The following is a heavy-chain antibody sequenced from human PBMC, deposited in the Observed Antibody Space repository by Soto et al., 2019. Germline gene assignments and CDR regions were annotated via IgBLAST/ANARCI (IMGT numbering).Heavy chain of an antibody. CDR2: IYPGGVNI. CDR1: GYSFTSDY. V-gene: IGHV1-46*03. D-gene: IGHD1-1*01. Sequence: ASVKVSCKAIGYSFTSDYMHWVRQAPGQGLEWMGTIYPGGVNIGYAQKFKGRVTMTKDTSTSTVYMVLNSLTSEVTAVYYCARYLSWHDLVWWIVPWGPAPLVTVSS. CDR3: ARYLSWHDLVWWIVP. J-gene: IGHJ5*02.